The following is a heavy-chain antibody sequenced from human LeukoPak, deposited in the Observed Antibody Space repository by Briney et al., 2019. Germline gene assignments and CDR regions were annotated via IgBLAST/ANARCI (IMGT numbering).Heavy chain of an antibody. J-gene: IGHJ1*01. V-gene: IGHV1-18*01. CDR2: ISAYNGNT. CDR1: GGTFSSYG. CDR3: ARDYDSSGYYRYFQH. D-gene: IGHD3-22*01. Sequence: ASVKVSCKASGGTFSSYGINWVRQAPGQGLEWMGWISAYNGNTNYAQKLQGRVTMTTDTSTSTAYMELRSLRSDDTAVYYCARDYDSSGYYRYFQHWGQGTLVTVSS.